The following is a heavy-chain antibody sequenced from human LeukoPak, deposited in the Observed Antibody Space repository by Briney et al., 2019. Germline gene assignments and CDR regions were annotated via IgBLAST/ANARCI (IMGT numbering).Heavy chain of an antibody. Sequence: PSETLSLTCTVSGGSITRYYWSWIRQPPGKGLEWIASLDYSGSTNYNPSLKSRVTVSVDTSKSQFSLKLNSVTAADTAVYYCARIEDYDFWSGYYTGGFDYWGQGTLVTVSS. CDR1: GGSITRYY. CDR2: LDYSGST. CDR3: ARIEDYDFWSGYYTGGFDY. J-gene: IGHJ4*02. D-gene: IGHD3-3*01. V-gene: IGHV4-59*12.